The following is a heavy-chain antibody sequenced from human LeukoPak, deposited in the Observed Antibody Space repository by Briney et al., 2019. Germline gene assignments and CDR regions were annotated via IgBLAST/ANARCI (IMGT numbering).Heavy chain of an antibody. CDR1: GYTFTGYY. V-gene: IGHV1-2*02. CDR3: AADFGTAMVFGY. Sequence: ASVKVSCKASGYTFTGYYMHWVRQAPGQGLEWMGWINPNSGGTNYAQKFQGRVTMTRDTSISTAYMELSRLRSDDTAVYYCAADFGTAMVFGYWGQGTLVTVSS. CDR2: INPNSGGT. J-gene: IGHJ4*02. D-gene: IGHD5-18*01.